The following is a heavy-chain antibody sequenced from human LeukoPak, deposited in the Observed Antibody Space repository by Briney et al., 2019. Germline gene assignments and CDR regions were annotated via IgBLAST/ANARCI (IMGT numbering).Heavy chain of an antibody. CDR2: IYPGDSDT. CDR3: GRIPAAGSLKGSFDI. Sequence: GESLKVSCKGSGYRFTTYWIGWVRQMPGKGLGWMGIIYPGDSDTTYRPSFQGQATISADKSISTPYLQWSSRKASASAMYYCGRIPAAGSLKGSFDIWGQGTMVTVSS. J-gene: IGHJ3*02. CDR1: GYRFTTYW. D-gene: IGHD6-13*01. V-gene: IGHV5-51*01.